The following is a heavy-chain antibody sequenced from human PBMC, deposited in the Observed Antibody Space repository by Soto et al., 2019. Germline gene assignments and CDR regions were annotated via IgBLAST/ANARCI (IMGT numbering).Heavy chain of an antibody. CDR1: GGSISSYY. D-gene: IGHD5-12*01. V-gene: IGHV4-59*01. CDR3: ARVVIVATIGWFDP. CDR2: IYYSGST. Sequence: SETLSLTCTVSGGSISSYYWSWIRQPPGKGQEWIGYIYYSGSTNYNPSLKSRVTISVDTSKNQFSLKLSSVTAADTAVYYCARVVIVATIGWFDPWGQGTLVTVSS. J-gene: IGHJ5*02.